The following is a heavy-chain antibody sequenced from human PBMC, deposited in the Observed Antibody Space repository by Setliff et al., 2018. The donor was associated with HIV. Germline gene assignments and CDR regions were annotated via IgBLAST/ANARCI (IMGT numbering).Heavy chain of an antibody. V-gene: IGHV4-39*01. CDR1: GDSITNSMHY. CDR3: ARATMWFGRLY. J-gene: IGHJ4*02. D-gene: IGHD3-10*01. Sequence: KTSETLSLTCTVSGDSITNSMHYWSWIRQPPGKGLEFIGSIHYNDGKTYYNAALRGRVTISADTSKNQFSLKLNSVTAADTAVYYCARATMWFGRLYWGQGYLVTVSS. CDR2: IHYNDGKT.